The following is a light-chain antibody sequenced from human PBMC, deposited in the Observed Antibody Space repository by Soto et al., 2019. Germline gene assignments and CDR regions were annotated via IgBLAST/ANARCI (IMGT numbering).Light chain of an antibody. J-gene: IGKJ1*01. V-gene: IGKV1-5*01. Sequence: DIQMTQSPSTLSSSVGDRVTISFLASQSISRGLAWYQQKPGKAPNLLIYDASTLESGVPSRFSGSGSGTEFTLTISSLQPDDFATYYCQHYSTVWAFGQGTKVDIK. CDR1: QSISRG. CDR3: QHYSTVWA. CDR2: DAS.